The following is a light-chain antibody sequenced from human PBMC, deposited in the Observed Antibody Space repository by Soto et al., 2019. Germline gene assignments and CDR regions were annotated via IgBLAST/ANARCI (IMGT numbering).Light chain of an antibody. Sequence: EIVLTLSPGTLSLSPREGVTLSCRASQTVSSSSLAWYQQKPGQAPRLLIYGASSRATGIPDRFSGSGSGTDFTLTINRLEPEDFAVYYCQQSDTSSRTSCQGTKVDIK. CDR2: GAS. J-gene: IGKJ1*01. CDR1: QTVSSSS. V-gene: IGKV3-20*01. CDR3: QQSDTSSRT.